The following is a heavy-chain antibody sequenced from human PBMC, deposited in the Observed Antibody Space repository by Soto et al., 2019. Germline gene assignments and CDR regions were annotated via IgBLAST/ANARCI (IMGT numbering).Heavy chain of an antibody. CDR3: ARGLILWFGELSRRGGYYYYMDV. V-gene: IGHV4-34*01. CDR1: GGSFSGYQ. CDR2: INDSGDI. J-gene: IGHJ6*03. Sequence: QVPLQQWGAGLLKPSETLSLTCAVYGGSFSGYQWSWIRQTPGKGLEWIGGINDSGDINYNPSLKSRVTILVDSPKKQISLRLSSVTAADTAVYYCARGLILWFGELSRRGGYYYYMDVWGKGTTVIVSS. D-gene: IGHD3-10*01.